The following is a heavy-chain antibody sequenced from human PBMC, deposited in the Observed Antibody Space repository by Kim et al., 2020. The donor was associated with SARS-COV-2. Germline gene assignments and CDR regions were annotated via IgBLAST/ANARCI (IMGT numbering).Heavy chain of an antibody. J-gene: IGHJ4*02. V-gene: IGHV1-8*01. CDR1: GYTFTSYD. D-gene: IGHD3-3*01. CDR3: ARRYYDFWSGTYMFDF. Sequence: ASVKVSCKASGYTFTSYDINWVRQATGQGPEWMGWMNPNSGNTGYAQKFQGRVIMTRDTSINTAYMELTSLISEDTAVYYCARRYYDFWSGTYMFDFWGQGTLVTVSS. CDR2: MNPNSGNT.